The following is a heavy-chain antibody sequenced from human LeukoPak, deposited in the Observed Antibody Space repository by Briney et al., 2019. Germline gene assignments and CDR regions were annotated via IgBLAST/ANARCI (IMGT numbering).Heavy chain of an antibody. CDR2: IMQDGSET. CDR1: RFTFSSYW. J-gene: IGHJ6*03. Sequence: GGSLRLSCAASRFTFSSYWMSCVRQAPGKGLEWGANIMQDGSETYYVDSVKGRFTISRDNAKNSLYLQMNSLRAEDTAVYYCARAAGSGSYYNAYHYYYYYYMDVWGKGTTVTVSS. CDR3: ARAAGSGSYYNAYHYYYYYYMDV. V-gene: IGHV3-7*01. D-gene: IGHD3-10*01.